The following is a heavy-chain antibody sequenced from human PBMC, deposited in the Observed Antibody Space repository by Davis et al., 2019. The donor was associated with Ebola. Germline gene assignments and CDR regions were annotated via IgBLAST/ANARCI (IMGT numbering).Heavy chain of an antibody. J-gene: IGHJ6*03. CDR1: GFSLSNARMG. CDR3: ARSSSSAYYYYYMDV. D-gene: IGHD6-6*01. V-gene: IGHV2-26*01. Sequence: SGPTLVKPTETLTPTCTVSGFSLSNARMGVSWIRQPPGKALEWLAHIFSNDEKSYSTSLKSRLTISKDTSKSQVVLTMTNMDPVDTATYYCARSSSSAYYYYYMDVWGKGTTVTVSS. CDR2: IFSNDEK.